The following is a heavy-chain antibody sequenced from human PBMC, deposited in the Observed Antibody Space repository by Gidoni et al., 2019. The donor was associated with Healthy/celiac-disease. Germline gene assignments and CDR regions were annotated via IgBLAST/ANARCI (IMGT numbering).Heavy chain of an antibody. Sequence: EVQLVESGGGLVKPGGSLRLSCAASGFPFSRYSLNWVRQAPGKGLGWVSSISSSSSYIYYADSVKGRFTISRDNAKNSLYLQMNSLRAEDTAVYYCARGFGELIVGPFDPWGQGTLVTVSS. V-gene: IGHV3-21*01. CDR1: GFPFSRYS. CDR3: ARGFGELIVGPFDP. J-gene: IGHJ5*02. D-gene: IGHD3-10*01. CDR2: ISSSSSYI.